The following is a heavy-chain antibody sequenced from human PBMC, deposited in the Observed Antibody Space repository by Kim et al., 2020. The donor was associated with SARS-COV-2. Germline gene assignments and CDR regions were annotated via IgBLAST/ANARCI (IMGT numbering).Heavy chain of an antibody. J-gene: IGHJ6*02. CDR2: MFYSGST. V-gene: IGHV4-59*01. Sequence: SETLSLTCTVSGGSISSYYWSWIRQPPGKGLEWIAHMFYSGSTNYNPSLKSRVTLAVDTSKNQFSLRLSSVTAADTAVYYCAREGRISVRGYGLDVWGQGARVTVSS. D-gene: IGHD3-10*01. CDR3: AREGRISVRGYGLDV. CDR1: GGSISSYY.